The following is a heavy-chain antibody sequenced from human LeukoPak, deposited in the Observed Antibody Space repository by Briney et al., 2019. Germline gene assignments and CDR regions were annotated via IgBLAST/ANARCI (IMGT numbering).Heavy chain of an antibody. J-gene: IGHJ4*02. V-gene: IGHV4-30-2*01. CDR3: ARGTYAVLRY. D-gene: IGHD2-8*01. CDR2: IYHSGST. CDR1: GGSISSGGYS. Sequence: PSETLSLTCAVSGGSISSGGYSWSWIRQPPGKGLEWIGYIYHSGSTYYNPSLKSRVTISVDRSKNQFSLKLSSVTAADTAVYYCARGTYAVLRYWGQGTLVTVSS.